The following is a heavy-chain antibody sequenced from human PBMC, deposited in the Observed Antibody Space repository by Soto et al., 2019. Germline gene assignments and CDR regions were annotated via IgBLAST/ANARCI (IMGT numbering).Heavy chain of an antibody. CDR1: GFALSSFG. CDR2: ISVYNGHT. Sequence: QARMVQSGAEVKEPGASVKVSCKASGFALSSFGITWLRQAPGQGLEWLGWISVYNGHTNFAQKVRGRVTMTTDTSTSTGYMELRSLRSDDTAVYYCARGGEPGSTSAFDIWGQGTMVTVSS. J-gene: IGHJ3*02. V-gene: IGHV1-18*01. D-gene: IGHD2-2*01. CDR3: ARGGEPGSTSAFDI.